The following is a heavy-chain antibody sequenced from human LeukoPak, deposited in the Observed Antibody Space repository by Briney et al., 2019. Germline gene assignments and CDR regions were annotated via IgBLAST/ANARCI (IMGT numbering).Heavy chain of an antibody. J-gene: IGHJ5*02. CDR2: IYSGGST. D-gene: IGHD3-10*01. CDR1: GFTVSSKY. Sequence: GGSLRLSCAASGFTVSSKYMSWVRQAPGKGLEWASVIYSGGSTYYADSVKGRFTITRHNSKNTLYLQMNSLRAEDTAVYYCARVAVRPFSVWFDPWGQGTLVTVSS. V-gene: IGHV3-53*04. CDR3: ARVAVRPFSVWFDP.